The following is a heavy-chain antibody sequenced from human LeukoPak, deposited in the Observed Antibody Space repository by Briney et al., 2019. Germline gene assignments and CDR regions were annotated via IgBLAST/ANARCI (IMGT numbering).Heavy chain of an antibody. CDR3: ARESHYGLGSYSY. CDR2: IDSDATST. V-gene: IGHV3-74*01. CDR1: GFTFRDYW. D-gene: IGHD3-10*01. J-gene: IGHJ4*02. Sequence: GGSLRLSCAASGFTFRDYWMHWVRQAPEKGLMWVSHIDSDATSTYYTDSAKGRFTISRDNAKNTVYLQMNSLRAEDTAIYYCARESHYGLGSYSYWGQGTLVTVSS.